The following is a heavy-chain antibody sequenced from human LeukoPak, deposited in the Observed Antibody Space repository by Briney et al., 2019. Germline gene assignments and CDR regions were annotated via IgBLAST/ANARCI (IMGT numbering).Heavy chain of an antibody. J-gene: IGHJ6*02. Sequence: GGSLRLSCAASGFTVSSNYMSWVRQAPGKGLEWVSVIYSGGSTYYADSVKGRFTISRDNSKNTLYLQMNSLRAEDTAVYYCARVVGPSYYYGMDVWGQGTTVTVSS. CDR2: IYSGGST. CDR3: ARVVGPSYYYGMDV. CDR1: GFTVSSNY. V-gene: IGHV3-53*01.